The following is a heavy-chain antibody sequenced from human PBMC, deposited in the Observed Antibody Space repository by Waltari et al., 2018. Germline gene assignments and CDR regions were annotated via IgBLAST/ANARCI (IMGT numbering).Heavy chain of an antibody. D-gene: IGHD4-17*01. J-gene: IGHJ4*02. CDR1: GDSVSVNSAAA. CDR2: TYYRSKWSN. Sequence: QVQLQQSGPGLVKPSQTLSLTCAVSGDSVSVNSAAAWNWIRQSPSRGLEWLGRTYYRSKWSNEYAVSVRSRITINPDTSKNQFSLHLNNVRAEDTAFYFCAREKTVGSPDYVGGIDYWGQGTLVTVSS. CDR3: AREKTVGSPDYVGGIDY. V-gene: IGHV6-1*01.